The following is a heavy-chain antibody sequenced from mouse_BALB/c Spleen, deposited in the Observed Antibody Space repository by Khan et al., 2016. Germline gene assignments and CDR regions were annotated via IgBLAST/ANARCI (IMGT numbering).Heavy chain of an antibody. CDR2: IYPGDGDT. Sequence: QMQLEESGAELARPGASVKLSCKASGYTFTSYWMQWVKQRPGQGLEWIGAIYPGDGDTRYTQKFKGKATLTADKSSRTAYMQLSSLASEDSAVYYCARGDDGNYDYAMDYWGQGTSVTVSS. V-gene: IGHV1-87*01. CDR1: GYTFTSYW. D-gene: IGHD2-1*01. CDR3: ARGDDGNYDYAMDY. J-gene: IGHJ4*01.